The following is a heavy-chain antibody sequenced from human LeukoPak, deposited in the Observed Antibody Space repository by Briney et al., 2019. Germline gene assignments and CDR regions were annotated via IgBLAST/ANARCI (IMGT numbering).Heavy chain of an antibody. V-gene: IGHV4-61*02. J-gene: IGHJ3*01. CDR1: GGSISSGSYY. CDR2: IYTSGST. CDR3: ARTGSSWYGFYAFDV. Sequence: SETLSLTCTVSGGSISSGSYYWSWIRQPAGKGLEWIGRIYTSGSTNYNPSLKSRVTISVDTSKNQFSLKLSSVTAADTAVYYCARTGSSWYGFYAFDVWGHGTMVTVSS. D-gene: IGHD6-13*01.